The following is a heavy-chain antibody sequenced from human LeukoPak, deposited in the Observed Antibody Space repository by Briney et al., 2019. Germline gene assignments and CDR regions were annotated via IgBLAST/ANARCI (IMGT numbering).Heavy chain of an antibody. CDR3: ARGERLVRFWTSDSVYWFDP. V-gene: IGHV4-39*07. D-gene: IGHD6-6*01. J-gene: IGHJ5*02. Sequence: SETLSLTCTVSGGSISSGGYYWSWIRQPPGKGLEWIASIYYSGSTYYNPSLKSRVTISVDTSKNQFSLKLSSVTAADTAVYYCARGERLVRFWTSDSVYWFDPWGQGTLVTVSS. CDR1: GGSISSGGYY. CDR2: IYYSGST.